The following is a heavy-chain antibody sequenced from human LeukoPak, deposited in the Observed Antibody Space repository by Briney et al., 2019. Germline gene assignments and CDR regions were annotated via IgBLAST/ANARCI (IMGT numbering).Heavy chain of an antibody. J-gene: IGHJ5*02. CDR1: GFTFSSYE. CDR3: ARGRGYSQSNWVDP. CDR2: IDSGGSII. D-gene: IGHD5-18*01. V-gene: IGHV3-48*03. Sequence: AGRSLRLSCAASGFTFSSYEMNWVRQAPGKGLEWVSYIDSGGSIIYYADSVKGRFTISRDNSKNTLYLQMNSLRAEDTAVYYCARGRGYSQSNWVDPWGQGTMVTVSA.